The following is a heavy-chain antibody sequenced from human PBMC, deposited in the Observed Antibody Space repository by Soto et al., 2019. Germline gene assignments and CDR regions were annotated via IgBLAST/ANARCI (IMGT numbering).Heavy chain of an antibody. CDR1: GYTFTPYA. CDR2: FSPDTGNR. J-gene: IGHJ3*02. V-gene: IGHV1-3*01. D-gene: IGHD7-27*01. Sequence: QVQLVQSGAEVKKPGASVQVSCKASGYTFTPYAMHWVRQAPGQRLEWMGWFSPDTGNRKYSQKLQDRVTITRDTSAITVYMKLSSLRSEDTAVYYWARRGDVDVFAIWGQGTMVTVST. CDR3: ARRGDVDVFAI.